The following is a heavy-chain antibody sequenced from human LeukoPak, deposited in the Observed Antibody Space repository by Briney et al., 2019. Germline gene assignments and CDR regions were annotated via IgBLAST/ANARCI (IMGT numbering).Heavy chain of an antibody. D-gene: IGHD3-3*01. V-gene: IGHV3-7*01. CDR1: GFTLSRYW. J-gene: IGHJ4*02. Sequence: PGGSLRLSCAASGFTLSRYWMSWVRQAPGKGVEWVANIKQEGSEKYYVASVTRRFTISRHNPKTSLYLQMNSLRAEYTAVYYCARVGYDFWSGYSYYFDSWGQGTLVTVSS. CDR3: ARVGYDFWSGYSYYFDS. CDR2: IKQEGSEK.